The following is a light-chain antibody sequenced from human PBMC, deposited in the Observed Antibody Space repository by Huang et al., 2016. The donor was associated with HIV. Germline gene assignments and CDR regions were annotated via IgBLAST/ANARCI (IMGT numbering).Light chain of an antibody. V-gene: IGKV1-39*01. CDR3: QQSYSTWWT. J-gene: IGKJ1*01. CDR2: AAS. CDR1: QSISSY. Sequence: DIQMTQSPSSLSASVGDRVTITCRASQSISSYLNWYQQKPGKAPKLLFYAASSLQSGVPSRFSSSGSGTDFTLTISSLQPEDFATYYCQQSYSTWWTFGQGTKVEIK.